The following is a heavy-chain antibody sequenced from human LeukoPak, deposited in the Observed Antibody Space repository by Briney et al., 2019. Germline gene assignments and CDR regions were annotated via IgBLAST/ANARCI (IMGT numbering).Heavy chain of an antibody. V-gene: IGHV3-7*05. CDR1: GFTFTTYW. CDR2: IQQDESEK. CDR3: TRRRPGGSYRDY. Sequence: GGSLRLSCAACGFTFTTYWMSWVRQDPGKGLEWVANIQQDESEKYYVDSVKGRFTISRDNAKNSLYLQMNSLRAEDTAVYYCTRRRPGGSYRDYWGQGTLVTLSS. J-gene: IGHJ4*02. D-gene: IGHD1-26*01.